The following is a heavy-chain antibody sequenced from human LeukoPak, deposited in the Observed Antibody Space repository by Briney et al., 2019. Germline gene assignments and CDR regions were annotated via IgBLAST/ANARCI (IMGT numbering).Heavy chain of an antibody. CDR2: INSDGSST. CDR1: GFTFSSYW. D-gene: IGHD3-22*01. J-gene: IGHJ6*02. CDR3: VNPGWYYDSSGYSYYYGMDV. V-gene: IGHV3-74*01. Sequence: GGSLRLSCAASGFTFSSYWMHWVRQAPGKGLVWVSRINSDGSSTSYADSVKGRFTISRDNAKNTLYLQMSSLRPDDTAVYYCVNPGWYYDSSGYSYYYGMDVWGQGTTVTVSS.